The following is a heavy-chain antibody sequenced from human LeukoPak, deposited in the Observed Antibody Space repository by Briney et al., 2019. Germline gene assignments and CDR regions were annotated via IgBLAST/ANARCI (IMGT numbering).Heavy chain of an antibody. Sequence: SETLSLTCTVSGDSISTYYWSWIRQPPGKGLEWIGYIYYSGSTNYNPSLKSRVTISVDTSKNQFSLKLSSVTAADTAVYYCARVGGTEGYSYGLHFDYWGQGTLVTVSS. D-gene: IGHD5-18*01. V-gene: IGHV4-59*01. CDR3: ARVGGTEGYSYGLHFDY. CDR1: GDSISTYY. J-gene: IGHJ4*02. CDR2: IYYSGST.